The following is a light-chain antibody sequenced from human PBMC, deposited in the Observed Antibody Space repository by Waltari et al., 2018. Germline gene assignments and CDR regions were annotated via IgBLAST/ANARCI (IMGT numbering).Light chain of an antibody. Sequence: SYELTQPPSVSVSPGQTARITCSGDALPKQYAYWYQQKPGQAPVLVIYKDSERPSGFPGRFSGSRSGTTVTLTISVVQAEDEADYYCQSADSSGTYVFGTGTKVTVL. CDR2: KDS. CDR3: QSADSSGTYV. J-gene: IGLJ1*01. V-gene: IGLV3-25*03. CDR1: ALPKQY.